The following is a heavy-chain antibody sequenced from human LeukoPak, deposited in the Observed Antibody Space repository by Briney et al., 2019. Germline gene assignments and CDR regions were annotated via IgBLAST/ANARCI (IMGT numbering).Heavy chain of an antibody. J-gene: IGHJ4*02. CDR1: GFTFSSYA. Sequence: PGGSLRLSCAASGFTFSSYAMHWVRQAPGKGLEWVAVISYDGSNKYYADSVKGRFTISIDNSKNTLYLQMNSLRAEDTAVYYCARDRYGTDTAMGTFDYWGQGTLVTVSS. D-gene: IGHD5-18*01. CDR2: ISYDGSNK. CDR3: ARDRYGTDTAMGTFDY. V-gene: IGHV3-30-3*01.